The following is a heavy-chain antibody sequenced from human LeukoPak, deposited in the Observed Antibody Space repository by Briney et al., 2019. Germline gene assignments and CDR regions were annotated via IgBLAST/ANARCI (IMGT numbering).Heavy chain of an antibody. CDR2: ISWNSGSI. CDR1: GYTFDDYA. V-gene: IGHV3-9*03. CDR3: AKSPGLSGSLDDAFDI. Sequence: PGRSLRLSCAASGYTFDDYAMDWVLQAPGKGLEWVSGISWNSGSIGYADSVKGRFTISRDNAKNSLYLQMNSLRAEDMALYYCAKSPGLSGSLDDAFDIWGQGTMVTVSS. J-gene: IGHJ3*02. D-gene: IGHD1-26*01.